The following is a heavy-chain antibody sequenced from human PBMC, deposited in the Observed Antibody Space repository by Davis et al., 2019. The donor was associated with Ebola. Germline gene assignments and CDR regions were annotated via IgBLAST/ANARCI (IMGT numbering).Heavy chain of an antibody. Sequence: GGSLRLSCAASGFTFEEYAMNWVRQTPGKGLEWVSGISYNSNNMGYADSVKGRFTISRDNARNSLYLQMNSLTTEDTAFYYCAKGGFDYGYSAFDCWGQGTLVTVSS. D-gene: IGHD3-10*01. CDR1: GFTFEEYA. J-gene: IGHJ4*02. CDR3: AKGGFDYGYSAFDC. CDR2: ISYNSNNM. V-gene: IGHV3-9*01.